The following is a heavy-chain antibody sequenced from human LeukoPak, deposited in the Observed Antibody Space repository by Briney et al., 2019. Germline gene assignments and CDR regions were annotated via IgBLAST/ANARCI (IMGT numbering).Heavy chain of an antibody. D-gene: IGHD6-13*01. CDR1: GGSFSGYY. CDR3: AGPIAAAGKDYYYGMDV. V-gene: IGHV4-34*01. CDR2: INHSGST. J-gene: IGHJ6*02. Sequence: SETLSLTCAVYGGSFSGYYWSWIRQPPGKGLEWIGEINHSGSTNYNPSLKSRVTISVDTSKNQFSLKLSSVTAADTAVYYCAGPIAAAGKDYYYGMDVWGQGTTVTVSS.